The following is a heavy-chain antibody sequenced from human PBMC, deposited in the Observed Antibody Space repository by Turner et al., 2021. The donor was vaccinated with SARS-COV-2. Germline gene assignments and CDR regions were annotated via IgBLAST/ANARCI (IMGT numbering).Heavy chain of an antibody. CDR1: GFTFSNAW. J-gene: IGHJ4*02. D-gene: IGHD3-22*01. CDR3: TTRKTYYYVSSAYYYSVDY. V-gene: IGHV3-15*01. CDR2: SNRKTDGGTA. Sequence: EVQLVESGGGLVKPGGSLRLSCAASGFTFSNAWMSWVRQAPGKGLEWVGRSNRKTDGGTADYAAPVKGRFTISRDDSKNTLYLQRNSLKTEDTAVYYCTTRKTYYYVSSAYYYSVDYWGQGTLVTVSS.